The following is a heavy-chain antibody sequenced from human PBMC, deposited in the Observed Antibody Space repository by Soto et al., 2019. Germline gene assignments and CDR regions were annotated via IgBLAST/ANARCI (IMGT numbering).Heavy chain of an antibody. J-gene: IGHJ6*01. CDR2: ISGSGGST. CDR3: AKDLERQEVFRYLKDV. D-gene: IGHD1-20*01. Sequence: GSLRLSCAASGFTFSSYAMSWVRQAPGKGLEWVSSISGSGGSTYYADSVKGRFTISRDNSKNTLYLQMNSLRAEDTAVYYCAKDLERQEVFRYLKDVSGQGSTVIGS. V-gene: IGHV3-23*01. CDR1: GFTFSSYA.